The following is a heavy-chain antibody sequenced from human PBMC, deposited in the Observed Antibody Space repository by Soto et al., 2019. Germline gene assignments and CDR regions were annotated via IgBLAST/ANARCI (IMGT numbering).Heavy chain of an antibody. Sequence: WASVKVSCKASGYTFTDYYMHWVRQAPGQGLEWMGWINPNSGGTNYAQKFQGRVTMTRDTSISTAYMELNRLRSDDTAVYYCARDQSPSSGWPGMDVWGQGTTVTVPS. CDR3: ARDQSPSSGWPGMDV. CDR2: INPNSGGT. CDR1: GYTFTDYY. J-gene: IGHJ6*02. V-gene: IGHV1-2*02. D-gene: IGHD6-19*01.